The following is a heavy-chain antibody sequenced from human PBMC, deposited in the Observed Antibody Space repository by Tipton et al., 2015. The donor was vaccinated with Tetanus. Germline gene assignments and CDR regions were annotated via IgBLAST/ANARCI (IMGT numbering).Heavy chain of an antibody. CDR2: IYYTERT. D-gene: IGHD2-21*01. V-gene: IGHV4-30-4*01. CDR3: ARGLPRVPFYFDF. CDR1: GGSISGGDYV. J-gene: IGHJ4*02. Sequence: TLSLTCTVSGGSISGGDYVWNWIRQPPGKGLEWIGNIYYTERTSYTPSLGSRASISVDTSKNQFSLRLTSVTAADTAVYYCARGLPRVPFYFDFWGQGRQVTVSS.